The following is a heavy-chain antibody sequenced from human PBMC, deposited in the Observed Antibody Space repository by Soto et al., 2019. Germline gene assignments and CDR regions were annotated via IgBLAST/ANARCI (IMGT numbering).Heavy chain of an antibody. J-gene: IGHJ6*02. V-gene: IGHV1-2*04. Sequence: ASVKVSCKASGYMFTRYYMHWVRQAPGQGLEWMGWINPNSGGTNYAQKFQGWVTMTRDTSISTAYMELSRLRSDDTAVYYCARASARDGYIDENTEYYYHYYGMDVWGQGTTVTVSS. CDR3: ARASARDGYIDENTEYYYHYYGMDV. D-gene: IGHD5-12*01. CDR2: INPNSGGT. CDR1: GYMFTRYY.